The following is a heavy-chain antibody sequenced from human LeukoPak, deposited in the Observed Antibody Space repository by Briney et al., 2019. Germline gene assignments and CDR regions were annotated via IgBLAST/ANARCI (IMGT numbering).Heavy chain of an antibody. CDR2: IIPIFGTA. D-gene: IGHD4-17*01. J-gene: IGHJ4*02. Sequence: SVKVSCKASGGTFSSYAISWVRQAPGQGLEWMGGIIPIFGTANYAQKFQGRVTITTDESTSTAYMELSSLRSEDTAVYYCVRDLWASPDYGDYSDYWGQGTLVTVSS. CDR3: VRDLWASPDYGDYSDY. CDR1: GGTFSSYA. V-gene: IGHV1-69*05.